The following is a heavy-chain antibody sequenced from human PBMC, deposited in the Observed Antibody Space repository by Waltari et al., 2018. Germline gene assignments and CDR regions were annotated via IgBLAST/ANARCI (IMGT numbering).Heavy chain of an antibody. D-gene: IGHD3-10*01. CDR2: TNPNSGGT. J-gene: IGHJ3*02. CDR3: ARGRRITMVQGVILGAFDI. CDR1: GYTFTGYY. V-gene: IGHV1-2*06. Sequence: QVQLVQSGAEVKKPGASVKVSCKASGYTFTGYYMHWVRQAPGQGLEWMGRTNPNSGGTNYEHKFQGRVTMTRDTSISIAYMGLSRLRADDTAVYYCARGRRITMVQGVILGAFDIWGQGTMVTVSS.